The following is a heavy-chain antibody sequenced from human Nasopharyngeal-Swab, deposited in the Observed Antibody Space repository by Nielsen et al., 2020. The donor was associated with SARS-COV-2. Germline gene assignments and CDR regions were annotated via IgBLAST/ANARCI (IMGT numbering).Heavy chain of an antibody. CDR1: GGSISSSTYY. V-gene: IGHV4-39*07. D-gene: IGHD2-2*01. J-gene: IGHJ6*02. CDR3: GRGACSITTCYENVDV. Sequence: SETLSLTCTVSGGSISSSTYYWGWIRQPPGKGLEWIGSIYYSGSTNYKPSLKSRVTISVDTSKNQFSLNLSSVTAADTAVYYCGRGACSITTCYENVDVWGQGTTVTVSS. CDR2: IYYSGST.